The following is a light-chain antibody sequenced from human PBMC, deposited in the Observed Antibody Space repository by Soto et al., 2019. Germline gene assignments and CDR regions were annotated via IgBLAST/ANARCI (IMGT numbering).Light chain of an antibody. J-gene: IGLJ2*01. CDR2: DVR. CDR1: SSDVGGYNY. V-gene: IGLV2-14*01. Sequence: QSALTQPASVSGSPGQSITISCTGTSSDVGGYNYVSWYQQHPGKAPKLMIYDVRNRPSGVSNRFSGSKSGNTASLTTSGLQAEDDADYYCSSYTSSSTQVFGGGTKLTVL. CDR3: SSYTSSSTQV.